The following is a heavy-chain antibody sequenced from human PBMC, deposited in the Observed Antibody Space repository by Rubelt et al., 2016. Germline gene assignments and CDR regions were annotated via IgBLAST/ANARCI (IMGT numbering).Heavy chain of an antibody. CDR3: AREPYYSRPHNAFDV. CDR2: INSDGSST. Sequence: PGEGLVWVSRINSDGSSTSYADSVKGRFTISRDNAKKSLYLQMNSLRAEDTAVYYCAREPYYSRPHNAFDVWGQGTMVTVSS. D-gene: IGHD3-16*01. J-gene: IGHJ3*01. V-gene: IGHV3-74*01.